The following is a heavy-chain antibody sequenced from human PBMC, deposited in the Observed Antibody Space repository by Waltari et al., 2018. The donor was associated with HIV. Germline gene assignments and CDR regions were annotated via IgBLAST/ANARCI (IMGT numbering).Heavy chain of an antibody. J-gene: IGHJ6*02. Sequence: QVQLVQSGAEVKKPGSSVKVSCKASGGTFSSYAISWVRQAPGQGLEGMGGIIPILGTANYAQKFQGRVTITADESTSTAYMELSSLRSEDTAVYYCARSVCSGGSCYFILAWYYYGMDVWGQGTTVTVSS. V-gene: IGHV1-69*12. CDR3: ARSVCSGGSCYFILAWYYYGMDV. D-gene: IGHD2-15*01. CDR1: GGTFSSYA. CDR2: IIPILGTA.